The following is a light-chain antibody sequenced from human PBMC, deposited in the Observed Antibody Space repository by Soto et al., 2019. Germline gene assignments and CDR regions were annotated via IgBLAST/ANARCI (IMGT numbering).Light chain of an antibody. CDR2: DAS. Sequence: EIVLTQSPATLSLSPGERATLSSRASQSVSSYLAWYQQKPGQAPRLLIYDASNRATDIPARFSGSGSGTDFTLTISSLEPEDFAVYYCLQRSGWPWTFGQGTRVEIK. CDR1: QSVSSY. V-gene: IGKV3-11*01. J-gene: IGKJ1*01. CDR3: LQRSGWPWT.